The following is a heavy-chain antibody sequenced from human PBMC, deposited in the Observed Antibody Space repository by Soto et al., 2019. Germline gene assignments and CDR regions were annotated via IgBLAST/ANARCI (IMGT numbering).Heavy chain of an antibody. CDR3: ARTKDTFGGVIVPIDY. D-gene: IGHD3-16*02. V-gene: IGHV3-30*03. CDR2: ISYEGSIQ. J-gene: IGHJ4*02. CDR1: GFTFSTYG. Sequence: QVQLVESGGGVVQPGRSLRLSCEGSGFTFSTYGMHWVRQAPGKGLEWVAVISYEGSIQFYADSVKDRFTISRDNSKNTVYLQMNSLRPDDTAVYYCARTKDTFGGVIVPIDYWGQGSLVTVSS.